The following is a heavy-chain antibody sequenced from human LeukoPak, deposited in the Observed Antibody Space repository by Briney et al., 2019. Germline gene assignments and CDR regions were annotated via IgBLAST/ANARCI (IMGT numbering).Heavy chain of an antibody. CDR3: ARVYDSSGYYYVYYYYMDV. D-gene: IGHD3-22*01. CDR1: GYTFTGYY. Sequence: ASVKVSCKASGYTFTGYYMHWVRQAPGQGLEWMGWISAYNGNTNYAQKLQGRVTMTTDTSTSTAYMELRSLRSDDTAVYYCARVYDSSGYYYVYYYYMDVWGKGTTVTISS. J-gene: IGHJ6*03. CDR2: ISAYNGNT. V-gene: IGHV1-18*04.